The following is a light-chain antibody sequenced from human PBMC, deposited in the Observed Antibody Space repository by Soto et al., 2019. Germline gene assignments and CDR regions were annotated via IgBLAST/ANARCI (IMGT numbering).Light chain of an antibody. CDR2: KND. J-gene: IGLJ2*01. CDR1: SSNIGSNY. Sequence: QSVLTQPPSASGTPGQRVTISCSGSSSNIGSNYVYWYQQLPGTAPKLLIYKNDQRPSGVPDRFSGSKSGTSASLAISGLRSEDEADYYCAAWDDGLGVFGGGTKLTVL. V-gene: IGLV1-47*01. CDR3: AAWDDGLGV.